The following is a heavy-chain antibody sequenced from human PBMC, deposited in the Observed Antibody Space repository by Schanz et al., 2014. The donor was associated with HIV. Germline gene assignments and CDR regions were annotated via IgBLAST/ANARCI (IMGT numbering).Heavy chain of an antibody. CDR3: AKPEYDSRGNSQSHFDS. Sequence: EVQVVESGGGLVQPGGSLRLSCTTSGFIFSDHFMGWVRQAPGKGLEWVANIKEDGSEKYHADSVKGRFTISRDNAKNTLYLQMTTLRIDDTAVYYCAKPEYDSRGNSQSHFDSWGQGTLVTVSS. J-gene: IGHJ4*02. D-gene: IGHD3-22*01. CDR2: IKEDGSEK. V-gene: IGHV3-7*03. CDR1: GFIFSDHF.